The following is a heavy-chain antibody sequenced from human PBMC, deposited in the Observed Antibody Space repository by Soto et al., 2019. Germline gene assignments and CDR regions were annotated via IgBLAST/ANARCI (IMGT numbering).Heavy chain of an antibody. V-gene: IGHV3-74*03. J-gene: IGHJ4*02. D-gene: IGHD3-16*01. Sequence: EVHLEESGGCLVQPGGSLRLSCAASGFSLSPYWMHWVRQVPGRGLEWVARLSSDGFGAAYADSVKGRFFISRDIARNTLSLQMNSLRADDTAVYYCARDLGGPDYWGRGTSVTVSS. CDR1: GFSLSPYW. CDR2: LSSDGFGA. CDR3: ARDLGGPDY.